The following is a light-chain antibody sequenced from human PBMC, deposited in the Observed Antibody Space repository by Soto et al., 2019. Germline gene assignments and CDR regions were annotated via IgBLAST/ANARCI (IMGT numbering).Light chain of an antibody. Sequence: EIVLTQSPGTLSLSPGERATLSCRASQSVSSSYLAWYQQKPGQAPRLLFYGASRRATGIPARFSGSGSGTDFTLTISRLEPEDFAVYYCQQHGSSPPTFGQWTKVEIK. J-gene: IGKJ1*01. CDR1: QSVSSSY. V-gene: IGKV3-20*01. CDR3: QQHGSSPPT. CDR2: GAS.